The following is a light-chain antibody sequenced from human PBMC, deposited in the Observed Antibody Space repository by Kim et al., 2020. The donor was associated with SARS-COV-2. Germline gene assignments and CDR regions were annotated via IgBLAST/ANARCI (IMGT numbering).Light chain of an antibody. J-gene: IGKJ4*01. CDR1: QSVSTN. Sequence: SPGERATLSCRASQSVSTNLAWYQQKPGQPPRLLIYDAFIRAAGVPARFSGSGSGTEFTLTISSLQSEDFAVYHCQQYNGWFALSFGGGTKVDIK. V-gene: IGKV3-15*01. CDR2: DAF. CDR3: QQYNGWFALS.